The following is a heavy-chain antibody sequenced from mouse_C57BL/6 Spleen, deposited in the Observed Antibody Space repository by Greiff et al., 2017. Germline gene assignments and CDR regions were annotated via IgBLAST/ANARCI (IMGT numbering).Heavy chain of an antibody. CDR2: IRNKANGYTT. CDR1: GFTFTDYY. J-gene: IGHJ2*01. Sequence: EVKLMESGGGLVQPGGSLSLSCAASGFTFTDYYMSWVRQPPGKALEWLGFIRNKANGYTTEYSASVKGRFTISRDNSKSILYLQMNALRAEDSATYYCARYIDDYYFDYWGQGTTLTVSS. V-gene: IGHV7-3*01. CDR3: ARYIDDYYFDY.